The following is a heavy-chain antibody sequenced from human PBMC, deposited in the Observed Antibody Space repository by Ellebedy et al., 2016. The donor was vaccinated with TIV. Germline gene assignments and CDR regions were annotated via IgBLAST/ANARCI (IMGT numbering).Heavy chain of an antibody. D-gene: IGHD2-15*01. CDR3: ARSPIWGGASCLDN. Sequence: PGGSLRLSCDASGFIFSTYAFNRVRQAPGKGLEWVSGTSGSGGSTYSADSVKGRFTISRDNSKNTLYLQMNSLRTEDTAVYYCARSPIWGGASCLDNWGQGTLVTVSS. J-gene: IGHJ4*02. CDR1: GFIFSTYA. V-gene: IGHV3-23*01. CDR2: TSGSGGST.